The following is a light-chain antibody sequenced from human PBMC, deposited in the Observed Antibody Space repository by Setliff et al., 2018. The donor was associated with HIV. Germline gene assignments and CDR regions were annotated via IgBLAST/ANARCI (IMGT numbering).Light chain of an antibody. CDR1: VSNIGRNS. V-gene: IGLV1-44*01. CDR2: DNI. CDR3: QSYDDSLSGSRV. J-gene: IGLJ1*01. Sequence: QSVLTQPPSTSGTPGQKVTISCSGSVSNIGRNSVFWYQQLPGTAPKLLIYDNINRPSGVPDRFSGSKSGTSASLVITGLQSDDEADYYCQSYDDSLSGSRVFGTGTKVTVL.